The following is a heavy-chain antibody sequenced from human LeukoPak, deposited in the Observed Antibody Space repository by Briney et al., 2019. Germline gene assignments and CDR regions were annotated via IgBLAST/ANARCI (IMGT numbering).Heavy chain of an antibody. D-gene: IGHD3-22*01. J-gene: IGHJ4*02. Sequence: PGGSLRLSCAASGFTFRNYVMSWVRRAPGKGLEWVSYISSSGSTIYYADSVKGRFTISRDNAKNSLYLQMNSLRAEDTAVYYCARITYYYDSSGYHPDYWGQGTLVTVSS. CDR3: ARITYYYDSSGYHPDY. V-gene: IGHV3-11*01. CDR2: ISSSGSTI. CDR1: GFTFRNYV.